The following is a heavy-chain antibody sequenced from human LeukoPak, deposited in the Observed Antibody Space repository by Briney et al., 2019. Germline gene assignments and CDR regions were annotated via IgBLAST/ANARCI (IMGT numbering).Heavy chain of an antibody. CDR3: ASGAVYGSGILLDY. V-gene: IGHV3-30*04. Sequence: PGGSLRLSCAASGSTFSSYAMHWVRQAPGKGLEWVAVISYDGSNKYYADSVKGRFTISRDNSKNTPYLQMNSLRAEDTAVYYCASGAVYGSGILLDYWGQGTLVTVSS. CDR1: GSTFSSYA. J-gene: IGHJ4*02. D-gene: IGHD3-10*01. CDR2: ISYDGSNK.